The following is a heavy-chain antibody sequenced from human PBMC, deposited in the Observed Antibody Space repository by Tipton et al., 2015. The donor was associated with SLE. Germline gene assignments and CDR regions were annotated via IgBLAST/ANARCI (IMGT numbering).Heavy chain of an antibody. D-gene: IGHD2-2*01. CDR3: ARDQSRDAFDI. CDR2: ISSSSSTI. J-gene: IGHJ3*02. CDR1: GFTFDDYA. V-gene: IGHV3-48*01. Sequence: SLRLSCAASGFTFDDYAMHWVRQAPGKGLEWVSYISSSSSTIYYADSVKGRFTISRDNAKNSLYLQMNSLRAEDTAVYYCARDQSRDAFDIWGQGTMVTVSS.